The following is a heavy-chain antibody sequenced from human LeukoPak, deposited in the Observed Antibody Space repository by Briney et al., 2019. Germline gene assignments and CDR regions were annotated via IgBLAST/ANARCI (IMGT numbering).Heavy chain of an antibody. CDR2: ISNSGGST. V-gene: IGHV3-23*01. Sequence: GGSLRLSCATSGFTFSSYVMSWVRQAPGKGLEWVSSISNSGGSTYYADSVEGRFTIPRDNSKNTLYLQMNSLRAEDTAVYYCAKGGFDSWGQGTLVTVSS. CDR1: GFTFSSYV. CDR3: AKGGFDS. J-gene: IGHJ4*02.